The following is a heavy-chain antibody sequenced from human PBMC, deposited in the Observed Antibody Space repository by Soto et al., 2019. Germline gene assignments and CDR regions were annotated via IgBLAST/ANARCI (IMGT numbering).Heavy chain of an antibody. Sequence: EVQLLESGGGLIHPGGSLRLSCVGSGFTFGDHGMSWVRQAPGKGLEWVSGITWAGSEYYGEAVRGRFLVSRDSSKNTLYVQMNSLRAEDTAIYYCAKEKTSSTYDGLDVWGQGTPVTVTS. V-gene: IGHV3-23*01. CDR1: GFTFGDHG. J-gene: IGHJ6*02. CDR3: AKEKTSSTYDGLDV. CDR2: ITWAGSE.